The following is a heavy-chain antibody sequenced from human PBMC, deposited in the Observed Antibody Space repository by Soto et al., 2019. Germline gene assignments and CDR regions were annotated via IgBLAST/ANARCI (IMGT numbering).Heavy chain of an antibody. D-gene: IGHD1-1*01. Sequence: ASVNVSCKASGYTFSSYGIGWVRQAPGQGLEYLGWITVYNGNTNYAQKFQGRVTMTTDTSTSTAYMELKSLRSDDTAIYYCARWLQLRPLDYWGQGTLVTVSS. J-gene: IGHJ4*02. CDR2: ITVYNGNT. V-gene: IGHV1-18*01. CDR3: ARWLQLRPLDY. CDR1: GYTFSSYG.